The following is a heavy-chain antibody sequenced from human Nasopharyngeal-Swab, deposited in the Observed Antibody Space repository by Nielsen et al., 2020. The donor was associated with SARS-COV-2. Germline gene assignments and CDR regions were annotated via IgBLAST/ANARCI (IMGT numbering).Heavy chain of an antibody. J-gene: IGHJ6*02. CDR2: ISSSSSYI. Sequence: GGSLRLSCEASGFTFNNYNFNWVRQAPGKGLEWVSSISSSSSYIYYADSVKGRFTISRDNAKISLYLQMNSLRAEDTAVYYCARDGLDYDFWSAYFMDVWGQGTTVTVSS. V-gene: IGHV3-21*01. D-gene: IGHD3-3*01. CDR3: ARDGLDYDFWSAYFMDV. CDR1: GFTFNNYN.